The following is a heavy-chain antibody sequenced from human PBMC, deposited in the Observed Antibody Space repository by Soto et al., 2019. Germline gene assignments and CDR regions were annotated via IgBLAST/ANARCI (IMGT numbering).Heavy chain of an antibody. D-gene: IGHD2-15*01. Sequence: EVQLLESGGGLVQPGGALRLSCAASGFTFSSHAMSWVRQAPGKGLEWISSISAGSEGAYYADSVKGRFTISRDNSNNTLYLQMNSLRAEDTAVYYCARDLWWYLHWGQGTLVTVSP. V-gene: IGHV3-23*01. CDR3: ARDLWWYLH. CDR2: ISAGSEGA. J-gene: IGHJ4*02. CDR1: GFTFSSHA.